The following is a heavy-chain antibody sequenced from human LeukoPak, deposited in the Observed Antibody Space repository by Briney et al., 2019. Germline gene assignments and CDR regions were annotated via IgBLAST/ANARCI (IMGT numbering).Heavy chain of an antibody. CDR2: INTGNGNT. V-gene: IGHV1-3*04. D-gene: IGHD1-7*01. J-gene: IGHJ5*02. Sequence: ASVKVACKTSGYTFTNYGMHWVRQAPRQSPEWMGWINTGNGNTKSSQKFQDRVTMTTDTSTSTAYMELRSLRSDDTAVYYCARRDLGPKLELGNWFDPWGQGTLVTVSS. CDR3: ARRDLGPKLELGNWFDP. CDR1: GYTFTNYG.